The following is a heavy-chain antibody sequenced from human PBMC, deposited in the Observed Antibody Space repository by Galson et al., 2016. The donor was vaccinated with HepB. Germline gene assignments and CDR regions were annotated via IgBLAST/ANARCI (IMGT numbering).Heavy chain of an antibody. CDR3: ARDFYDGSCHYMDY. V-gene: IGHV3-72*01. Sequence: SLRLSCAASGFNFGDHYIDWVRQAPGKGLEWVGRSRDKAHSYTREYAASVKGRFAISRDESENSLYLQMNSLKTEDTAVYYCARDFYDGSCHYMDYWGRGTLVTVSA. D-gene: IGHD2/OR15-2a*01. CDR2: SRDKAHSYTR. CDR1: GFNFGDHY. J-gene: IGHJ4*02.